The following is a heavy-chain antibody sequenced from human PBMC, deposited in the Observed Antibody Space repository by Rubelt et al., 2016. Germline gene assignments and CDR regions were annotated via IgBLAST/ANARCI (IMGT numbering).Heavy chain of an antibody. CDR3: ARDQLALYAFDI. CDR2: ISAYDGNT. Sequence: QVQLVQSGAEVKKPGASVKVSCKASGYTFTSYGISWVRQAPGQGLEWMGWISAYDGNTNYAQKCQGRATMTTDTSPSPAYRELRSLRSDDPAVYFCARDQLALYAFDIWGQGTMVTVSS. D-gene: IGHD1-1*01. CDR1: GYTFTSYG. J-gene: IGHJ3*02. V-gene: IGHV1-18*01.